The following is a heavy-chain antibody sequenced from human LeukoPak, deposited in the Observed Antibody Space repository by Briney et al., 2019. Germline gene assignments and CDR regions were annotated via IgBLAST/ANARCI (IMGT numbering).Heavy chain of an antibody. J-gene: IGHJ4*02. CDR2: IYYSGSA. Sequence: SETLSLTCTVSGGSISSYYWSWIRQPPGKGLEWIGYIYYSGSAYYNPSLKSRVTISVDTSKNQFSLKLSSVTAADTAVYYCARGTGTTIDYWGQGTLVTVSS. V-gene: IGHV4-59*12. CDR3: ARGTGTTIDY. D-gene: IGHD1-7*01. CDR1: GGSISSYY.